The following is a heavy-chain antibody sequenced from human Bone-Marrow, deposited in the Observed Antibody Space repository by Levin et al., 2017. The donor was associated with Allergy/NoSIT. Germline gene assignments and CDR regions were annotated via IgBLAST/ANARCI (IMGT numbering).Heavy chain of an antibody. CDR3: PTGGYVSGGYPCDH. J-gene: IGHJ4*02. Sequence: GGSLRLSCAASGFTFSNAWMRWVRQAPGKGREWVGRIKSQTDGGTTDYAAPVKGRFIISRDDSTNTLYLQMNSLNTEHAPVYYGPTGGYVSGGYPCDHSGQGTLVTVSS. CDR1: GFTFSNAW. CDR2: IKSQTDGGTT. D-gene: IGHD3-10*01. V-gene: IGHV3-15*01.